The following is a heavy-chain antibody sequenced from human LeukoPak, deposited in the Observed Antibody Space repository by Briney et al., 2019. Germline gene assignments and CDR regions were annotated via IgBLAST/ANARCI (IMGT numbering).Heavy chain of an antibody. CDR2: IYTSGST. V-gene: IGHV4-4*07. CDR3: ARDEYYYDSSGYSDAFDI. J-gene: IGHJ3*02. D-gene: IGHD3-22*01. Sequence: SETLSLTCTVSGGSISSYYWSWIRQPAGKGLEWIGRIYTSGSTNYNPSLKSRVTMSVDTSKNQFSLKLSSVTAADTAVYYCARDEYYYDSSGYSDAFDIWGQGTMVTVSP. CDR1: GGSISSYY.